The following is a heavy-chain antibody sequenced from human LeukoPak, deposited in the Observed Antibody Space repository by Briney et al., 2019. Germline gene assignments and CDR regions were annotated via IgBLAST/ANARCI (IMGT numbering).Heavy chain of an antibody. CDR2: IKQDGSEK. D-gene: IGHD4-11*01. CDR1: GFTFSSYW. V-gene: IGHV3-7*01. CDR3: ARESYSNYGNCFDY. J-gene: IGHJ4*02. Sequence: GGSLRLSCAASGFTFSSYWMSWVRQAPGKGLEWVANIKQDGSEKYYVDSVKGRFTISRDNAKNSLYLQMNSLRAEDTAVYYCARESYSNYGNCFDYWGQGTLVTVSS.